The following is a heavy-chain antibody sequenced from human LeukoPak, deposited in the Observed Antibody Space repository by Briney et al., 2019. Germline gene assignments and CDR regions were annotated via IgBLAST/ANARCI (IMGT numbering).Heavy chain of an antibody. CDR3: ASDRQYDSSGPEALWHHYMDV. Sequence: PSEPLSLTCGVYGGSFRGYYWSWIRQSPGKALNWLGAINNSGLTNHNQSLNSRVTISIDTSKNQFSLILTSVTAADMAVYYCASDRQYDSSGPEALWHHYMDVWGKGATVTVSS. CDR1: GGSFRGYY. CDR2: INNSGLT. D-gene: IGHD3-22*01. J-gene: IGHJ6*03. V-gene: IGHV4-34*01.